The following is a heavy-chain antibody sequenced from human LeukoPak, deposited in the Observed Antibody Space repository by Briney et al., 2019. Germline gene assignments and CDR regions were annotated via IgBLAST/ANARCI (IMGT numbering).Heavy chain of an antibody. CDR3: ARHSQEYYDSSGYYFLGAFDI. CDR2: IYPGDSDT. CDR1: GYSFTSYW. Sequence: GESLKISCKGSGYSFTSYWIGWVRQMPGKGLEWMGIIYPGDSDTRYSPSFQGQVTISADRSISTAYLQWSSLKASDTAMYYCARHSQEYYDSSGYYFLGAFDIWGQGTMVTVSS. J-gene: IGHJ3*02. V-gene: IGHV5-51*01. D-gene: IGHD3-22*01.